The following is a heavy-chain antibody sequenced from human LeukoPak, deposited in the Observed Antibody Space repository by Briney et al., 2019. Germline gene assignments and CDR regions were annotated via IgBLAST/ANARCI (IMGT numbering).Heavy chain of an antibody. CDR1: GGTLSSYA. Sequence: SVKVSYKPSGGTLSSYAISRVRQAPGHRLEWMGGIIPIFVTANYAQKFQGRVTTTTDESTSTAYMELSSLRTEDTAVYYCARASESTGTTTRTGIYYYYYMDVWGKGTTVAVSS. J-gene: IGHJ6*03. D-gene: IGHD1-1*01. CDR3: ARASESTGTTTRTGIYYYYYMDV. V-gene: IGHV1-69*05. CDR2: IIPIFVTA.